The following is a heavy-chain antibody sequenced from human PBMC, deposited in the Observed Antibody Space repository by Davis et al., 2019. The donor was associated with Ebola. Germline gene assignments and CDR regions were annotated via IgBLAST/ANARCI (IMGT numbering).Heavy chain of an antibody. Sequence: GGSLRLSCAASRFTFSSYAMHWVRQAPGKGLEWVSAISGSGGSTYYADSVKGRFTISRDNSKNTLYLQMNSLRAEDTAVYYCAKGLSSSKYLDYWGQGTLVTVSS. V-gene: IGHV3-23*01. CDR1: RFTFSSYA. J-gene: IGHJ4*02. CDR3: AKGLSSSKYLDY. CDR2: ISGSGGST. D-gene: IGHD6-6*01.